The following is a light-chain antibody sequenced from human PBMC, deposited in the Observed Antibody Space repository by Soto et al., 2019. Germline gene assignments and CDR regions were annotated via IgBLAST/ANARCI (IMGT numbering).Light chain of an antibody. J-gene: IGKJ2*01. CDR1: QDIRNY. Sequence: DIQLTQSPSFLSTSVGDRVTITCRASQDIRNYLAWYQQKPGKAPKVLIYAASTLLSGVPSRFSGSGSGTEFSLTISSLQSEDFAVYYCQQYNNWPPYTFGQGTKVDIK. V-gene: IGKV1-9*01. CDR3: QQYNNWPPYT. CDR2: AAS.